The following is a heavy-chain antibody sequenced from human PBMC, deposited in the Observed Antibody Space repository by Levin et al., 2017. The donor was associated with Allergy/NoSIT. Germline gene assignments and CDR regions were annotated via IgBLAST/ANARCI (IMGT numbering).Heavy chain of an antibody. Sequence: GESLKISCAASGFTFSSYTMNGVRQAPGKGLEWISYISTSSGSIYYADSVKGRFTISRDNAKNSLFLQMNSLRAEDTAVYYCARDRVVVAGDDVFDIWGQGTMVAVSS. V-gene: IGHV3-48*01. D-gene: IGHD6-19*01. CDR3: ARDRVVVAGDDVFDI. CDR1: GFTFSSYT. CDR2: ISTSSGSI. J-gene: IGHJ3*02.